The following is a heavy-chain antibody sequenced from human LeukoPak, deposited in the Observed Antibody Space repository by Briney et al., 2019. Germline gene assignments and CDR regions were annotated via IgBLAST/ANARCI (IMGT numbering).Heavy chain of an antibody. V-gene: IGHV1-18*01. J-gene: IGHJ3*02. Sequence: ASVKVSCKASGYTFTSYDINWVRQAPGQGLEWMGWISAYNGNTNYAQKLQGRVTMTTDTSTSTAYMELRSLRSDDTAVYYCARGSDYYDSSGLRTYAFDIWGQGTMVTVSS. CDR3: ARGSDYYDSSGLRTYAFDI. CDR1: GYTFTSYD. CDR2: ISAYNGNT. D-gene: IGHD3-22*01.